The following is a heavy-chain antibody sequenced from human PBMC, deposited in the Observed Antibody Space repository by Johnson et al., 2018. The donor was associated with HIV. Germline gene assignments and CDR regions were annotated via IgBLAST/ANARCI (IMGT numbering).Heavy chain of an antibody. D-gene: IGHD1-1*01. CDR1: GFSFDDYG. CDR3: AKGSTLWNPRLGDAFDF. J-gene: IGHJ3*01. CDR2: ISWNSDNI. V-gene: IGHV3-20*04. Sequence: MQLVESGGGVVRPGGSLRLSCAASGFSFDDYGMSWVRQAPGKGLEWVSGISWNSDNIAYGDSVKGRFTISRDNVKNSLYLQMNSLTAEDTALYYCAKGSTLWNPRLGDAFDFWGQGTLVTVSS.